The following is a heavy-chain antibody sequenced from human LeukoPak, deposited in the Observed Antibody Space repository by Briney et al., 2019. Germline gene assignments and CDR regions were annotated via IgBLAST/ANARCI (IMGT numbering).Heavy chain of an antibody. CDR2: IWYDGSNK. CDR3: ASVYYGSGSYYDY. CDR1: GFTSSSYG. Sequence: GGSLRLSCAASGFTSSSYGMHWVRQAPGKGLEWVAVIWYDGSNKYYADSVKGRFTISRDNSKNTLYLQMNSLRAEDTAVYYCASVYYGSGSYYDYWGQGTLVTVSS. J-gene: IGHJ4*02. V-gene: IGHV3-33*01. D-gene: IGHD3-10*01.